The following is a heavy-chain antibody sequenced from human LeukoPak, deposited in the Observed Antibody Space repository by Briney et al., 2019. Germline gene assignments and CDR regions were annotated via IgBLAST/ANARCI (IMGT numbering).Heavy chain of an antibody. J-gene: IGHJ3*02. Sequence: GGSLRLSCSASGFTFSSYAMHWVRQAPGKGLEYVSAISSTGGSTYYADSVKGRFTISRDNSKNTLYLQTSSLRAEDTSVYYCVKAPRTTVVGFDIWGQGTMVTVSS. V-gene: IGHV3-64D*09. CDR2: ISSTGGST. CDR1: GFTFSSYA. CDR3: VKAPRTTVVGFDI. D-gene: IGHD4-11*01.